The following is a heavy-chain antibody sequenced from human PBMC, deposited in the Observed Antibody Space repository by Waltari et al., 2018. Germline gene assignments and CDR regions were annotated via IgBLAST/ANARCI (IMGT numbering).Heavy chain of an antibody. J-gene: IGHJ4*02. CDR1: GGSISSSSYY. V-gene: IGHV4-39*07. CDR3: ARSGADLTYFDY. Sequence: QLQLQESGPGLVKPSETLSLTCTVSGGSISSSSYYWGWIRQPPGKGLEWIGSIYYSGSTYYNPSLKSRVTISVDTSKNQFSLKLSSVTAADTAVYYCARSGADLTYFDYWGQGTLVTVSS. D-gene: IGHD1-26*01. CDR2: IYYSGST.